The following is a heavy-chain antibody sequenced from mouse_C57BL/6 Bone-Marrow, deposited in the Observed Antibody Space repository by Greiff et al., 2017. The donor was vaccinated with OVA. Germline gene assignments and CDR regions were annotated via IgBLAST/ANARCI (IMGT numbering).Heavy chain of an antibody. CDR3: ARCTGPFDY. Sequence: EVQLVESGPGLVKPSQSLSLTCSVTGYSITSGYYWNWIRQFPGNKLEWMGYISYDGSNNYNPSLKNRISITRDTSKNQFFLKLNSVTTEDTATYYCARCTGPFDYWGQGTTLTVSS. CDR2: ISYDGSN. CDR1: GYSITSGYY. J-gene: IGHJ2*01. V-gene: IGHV3-6*01.